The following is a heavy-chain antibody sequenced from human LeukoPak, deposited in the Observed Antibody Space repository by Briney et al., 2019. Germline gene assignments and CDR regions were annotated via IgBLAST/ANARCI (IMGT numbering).Heavy chain of an antibody. Sequence: PGGSLRLSCAAYGFTFNTYGMNWVRQAPGKGLEWVGRIRSQTAGGTTDFAAPVKGRFSISRDDSKNSLYLQMNSLTSEDTAVYYCAHGSAQYYEYWGQGTLVTVSS. CDR2: IRSQTAGGTT. V-gene: IGHV3-15*07. D-gene: IGHD2-15*01. J-gene: IGHJ1*01. CDR1: GFTFNTYG. CDR3: AHGSAQYYEY.